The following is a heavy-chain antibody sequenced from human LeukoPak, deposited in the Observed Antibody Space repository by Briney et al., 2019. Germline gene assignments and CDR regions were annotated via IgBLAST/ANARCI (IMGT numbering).Heavy chain of an antibody. J-gene: IGHJ3*02. V-gene: IGHV3-7*04. Sequence: GGSLRLSCAASGFTFSRYWMSWVRQAPGKGLEWVANIKQDGSEKYYVDSVKGRVTISRDNAKNSLYLQMNSLRAEDTAVYYCAREGYGSGSYSAFDIWGQGTMVTVSS. CDR3: AREGYGSGSYSAFDI. CDR2: IKQDGSEK. CDR1: GFTFSRYW. D-gene: IGHD3-10*01.